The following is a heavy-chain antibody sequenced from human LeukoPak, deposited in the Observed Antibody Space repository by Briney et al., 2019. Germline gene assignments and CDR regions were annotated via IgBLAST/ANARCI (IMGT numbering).Heavy chain of an antibody. CDR1: GGSVSNYY. CDR3: ARGRVALYYYYYYMDV. V-gene: IGHV4-34*01. CDR2: INHSGST. Sequence: SETLSLTCTVSGGSVSNYYWSWIRQSPGKGLEWIGEINHSGSTNYNPSLKSRVTISVDTSKNQFSLKLSSVTAADTAVYYCARGRVALYYYYYYMDVWGKGTTVTVSS. D-gene: IGHD5-12*01. J-gene: IGHJ6*03.